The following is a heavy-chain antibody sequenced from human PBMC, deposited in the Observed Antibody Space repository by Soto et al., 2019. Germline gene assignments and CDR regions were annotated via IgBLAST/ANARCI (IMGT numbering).Heavy chain of an antibody. Sequence: EVQLVESGGGLVQPGGSLRLSCAASGFTFSTYWMSWVRQAPGKGLEWVANIKQDGSETYYVDSVKGRFTISRDNAKNALYLQMNSLRAEDTAVYYCERGDGCDLWGRGTLVTVSS. D-gene: IGHD2-21*01. CDR1: GFTFSTYW. CDR2: IKQDGSET. J-gene: IGHJ2*01. CDR3: ERGDGCDL. V-gene: IGHV3-7*01.